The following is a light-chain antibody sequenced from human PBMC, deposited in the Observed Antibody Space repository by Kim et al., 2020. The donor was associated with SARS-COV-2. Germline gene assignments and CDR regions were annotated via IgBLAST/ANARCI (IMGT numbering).Light chain of an antibody. J-gene: IGKJ2*01. CDR3: QQYGSSPYT. Sequence: EIVLTQSPGILSLSAGERAVLSFRASQSVSRSYLAWYQQRPGQAPRLLIYDASNRATGIPDRFSGSGSGTDFTLTINRVEPEDVAVYSCQQYGSSPYTFGQGTKLEI. CDR1: QSVSRSY. V-gene: IGKV3-20*01. CDR2: DAS.